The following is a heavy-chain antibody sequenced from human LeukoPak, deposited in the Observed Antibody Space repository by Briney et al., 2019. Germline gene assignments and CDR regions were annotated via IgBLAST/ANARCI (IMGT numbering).Heavy chain of an antibody. V-gene: IGHV4-30-2*01. CDR3: ARESIYYDSSGLLRGEGYFDY. CDR2: IYHSGST. Sequence: SQTLSLTYAVSGGSISSGGYSWSWIRQPPGKGLEWIGYIYHSGSTYYNPSLKSRVTISVDRSKNQFSLKLSSVTAADTAVYYCARESIYYDSSGLLRGEGYFDYWGQGTPVTVSS. CDR1: GGSISSGGYS. J-gene: IGHJ4*02. D-gene: IGHD3-22*01.